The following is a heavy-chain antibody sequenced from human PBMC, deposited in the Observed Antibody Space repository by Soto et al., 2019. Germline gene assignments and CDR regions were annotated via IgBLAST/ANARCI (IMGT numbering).Heavy chain of an antibody. V-gene: IGHV3-30*03. J-gene: IGHJ4*02. CDR3: TGEGASGY. CDR2: ISRDGGTK. D-gene: IGHD2-8*02. CDR1: GFTVSTYG. Sequence: QVQLVESGGGVVQPGRSLRLSCAVSGFTVSTYGMHWVRQAPGKGLEWVAVISRDGGTKYYADSVKGRFTISRDNSRNTLFMEMNSLGGDDRAVYYCTGEGASGYWGQGTMVTVSS.